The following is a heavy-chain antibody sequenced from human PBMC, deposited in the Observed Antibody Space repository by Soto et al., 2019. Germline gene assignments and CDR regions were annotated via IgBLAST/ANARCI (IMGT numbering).Heavy chain of an antibody. CDR3: ARHPGGRGYYYGMDV. CDR1: GGTFSSYA. Sequence: QVQLVQSGAEVKKPGSSVKVSCKASGGTFSSYAISWVRQAPGQGLEWMGGIIPIFGTANYAQKYQGRVTITTTKSTSTASMELSSLRSEDTAVYYCARHPGGRGYYYGMDVWGQGTTVTVSS. D-gene: IGHD2-15*01. V-gene: IGHV1-69*05. J-gene: IGHJ6*02. CDR2: IIPIFGTA.